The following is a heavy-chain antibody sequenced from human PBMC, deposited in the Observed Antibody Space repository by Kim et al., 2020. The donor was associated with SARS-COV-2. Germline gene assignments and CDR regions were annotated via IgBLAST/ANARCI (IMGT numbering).Heavy chain of an antibody. CDR3: ARVRRIGTRTIYFDH. D-gene: IGHD6-6*01. J-gene: IGHJ4*01. CDR1: GFEFSSYW. CDR2: IKEDGSEK. V-gene: IGHV3-7*03. Sequence: GGSLRLSCAASGFEFSSYWMSWVRQAPGQGLEWVANIKEDGSEKYYVDSVKGRFTISRDNAKTSLSLQLHSLRVEDTAVYYCARVRRIGTRTIYFDHWG.